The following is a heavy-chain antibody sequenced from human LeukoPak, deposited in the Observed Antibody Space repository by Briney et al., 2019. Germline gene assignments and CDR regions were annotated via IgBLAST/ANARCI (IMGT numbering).Heavy chain of an antibody. CDR2: IYYSGTT. J-gene: IGHJ6*02. Sequence: SETLSLTCTVSGGSISHYYWSWIRQPPGKGLEWIGYIYYSGTTNYNPSPKSRVTISVDTSKNQFPLKLSSVTAADTAVYYCAREDPQTKVPEGMDVWGQGTTVTVSS. CDR3: AREDPQTKVPEGMDV. D-gene: IGHD4/OR15-4a*01. CDR1: GGSISHYY. V-gene: IGHV4-59*01.